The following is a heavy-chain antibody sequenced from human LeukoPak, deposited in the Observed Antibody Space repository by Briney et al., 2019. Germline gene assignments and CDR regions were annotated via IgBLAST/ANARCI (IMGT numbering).Heavy chain of an antibody. V-gene: IGHV4-31*03. Sequence: SQTLSLTCTVSGGSLSSGGYYWSWIRQHPGKGLGWIGYIYYSGSTYYNPSLKSRVTISVDTSKNQFSLKLSSVTAADTAVYYCARAAVQWLVTPMYYFDYWGQGTLVTVSS. D-gene: IGHD6-19*01. CDR1: GGSLSSGGYY. J-gene: IGHJ4*02. CDR3: ARAAVQWLVTPMYYFDY. CDR2: IYYSGST.